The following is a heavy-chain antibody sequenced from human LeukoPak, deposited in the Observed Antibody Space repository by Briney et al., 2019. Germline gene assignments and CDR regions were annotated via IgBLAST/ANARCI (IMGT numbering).Heavy chain of an antibody. CDR2: INSNNGDT. CDR1: GYSFTTYG. Sequence: ASVKVSCKASGYSFTTYGISWVRQAPGQGLEWMGWINSNNGDTNYAGKVQGRVTMTTDTSTSTAYMELRSLRSEDTAVYYCAANFDWLLTPAAFDYWGQGTLVTVSS. V-gene: IGHV1-18*01. J-gene: IGHJ4*01. CDR3: AANFDWLLTPAAFDY. D-gene: IGHD3-9*01.